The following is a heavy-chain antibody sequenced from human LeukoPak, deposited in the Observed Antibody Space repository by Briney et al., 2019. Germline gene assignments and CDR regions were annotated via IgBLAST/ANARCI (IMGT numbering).Heavy chain of an antibody. CDR2: IYQSGST. J-gene: IGHJ4*02. V-gene: IGHV4-38-2*02. CDR1: GYSINSGYY. D-gene: IGHD1-26*01. CDR3: ARDRGYSDYFDY. Sequence: SETLSLTCTVSGYSINSGYYWGWIRQPPGKGLEWIGSIYQSGSTHYNPSLKGRVTISVDTSKNQFSLKLSAVTAADTAVYYCARDRGYSDYFDYWGQGTLVTVSP.